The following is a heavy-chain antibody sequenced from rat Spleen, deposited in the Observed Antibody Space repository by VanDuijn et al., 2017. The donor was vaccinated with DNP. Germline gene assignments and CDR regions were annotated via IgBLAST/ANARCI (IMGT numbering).Heavy chain of an antibody. CDR2: INNAGST. V-gene: IGHV3-3*01. D-gene: IGHD5-1*01. J-gene: IGHJ2*01. CDR1: GYSITSNYK. CDR3: AIQLVVFDY. Sequence: EVQLQESGPGLVKPSQSLSLTCSVTGYSITSNYKWTWIREFPGNELEWMGYINNAGSTNYNPSLKSRFSITRDTSKNKFFLQVNSVAAEDTATYYCAIQLVVFDYWGRGVMVTVSS.